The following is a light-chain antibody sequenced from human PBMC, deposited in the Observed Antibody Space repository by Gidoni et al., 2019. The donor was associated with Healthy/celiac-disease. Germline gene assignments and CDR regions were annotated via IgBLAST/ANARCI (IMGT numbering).Light chain of an antibody. CDR1: GSNIGSNT. J-gene: IGLJ3*02. Sequence: QSVLTQPPSASGTPGQRGTISCSGSGSNIGSNTVNWYQQLPGPAPKLLIYSNNQRPSGVPDRFSGSKSGTSASLAISGLQSEDEADYYCAAWDDSLNGPVFGGGTKLTVL. CDR2: SNN. V-gene: IGLV1-44*01. CDR3: AAWDDSLNGPV.